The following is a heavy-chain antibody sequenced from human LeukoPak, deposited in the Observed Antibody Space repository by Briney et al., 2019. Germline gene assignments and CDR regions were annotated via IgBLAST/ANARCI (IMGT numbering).Heavy chain of an antibody. J-gene: IGHJ6*03. CDR2: IKQDGSEK. D-gene: IGHD1-26*01. V-gene: IGHV3-7*01. CDR1: GFTFRMHG. Sequence: GGSLRLSCAASGFTFRMHGMNWVRQAPGKGLEWVADIKQDGSEKYYVHSVKGRFTISRDNAKNTLYLQMNSLRAEDTAVYYCARGSYYYYYYMDVWGKGTTVTISS. CDR3: ARGSYYYYYYMDV.